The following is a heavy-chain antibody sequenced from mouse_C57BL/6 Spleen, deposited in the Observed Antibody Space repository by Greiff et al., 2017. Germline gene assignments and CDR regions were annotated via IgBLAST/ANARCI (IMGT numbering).Heavy chain of an antibody. CDR3: ARGLTGTDFDY. CDR1: GYAFSSSW. J-gene: IGHJ2*01. V-gene: IGHV1-82*01. Sequence: QVQLKESGPELVKPGASVKISCKASGYAFSSSWMNWVKQRPGKGLEWIGRIYPGDGDTNYNGKFKGKATLTADKSSSTAYMQLSSLTSEDSAVYFCARGLTGTDFDYWGQGTTLTVSS. CDR2: IYPGDGDT. D-gene: IGHD4-1*01.